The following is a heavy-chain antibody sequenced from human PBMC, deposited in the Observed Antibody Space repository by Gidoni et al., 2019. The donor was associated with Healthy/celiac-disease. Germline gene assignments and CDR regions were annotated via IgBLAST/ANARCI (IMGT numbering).Heavy chain of an antibody. CDR3: ARGFLGYGSIFGVVTDY. CDR2: INHSGST. J-gene: IGHJ4*02. CDR1: GGSFRVYY. V-gene: IGHV4-34*01. Sequence: QVQLQQWGAGLLKPSETLSLTCGVYGGSFRVYYWSWLRPPPGKGLEVIGEINHSGSTNYNPSLKSRVTISVDTSKNQFSLKVSSVTAADTAVYYCARGFLGYGSIFGVVTDYWGQGTLVTVSS. D-gene: IGHD3-3*01.